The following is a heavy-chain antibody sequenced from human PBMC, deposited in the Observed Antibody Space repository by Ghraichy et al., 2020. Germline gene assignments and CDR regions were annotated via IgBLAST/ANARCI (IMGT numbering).Heavy chain of an antibody. CDR1: GGSISSSNW. D-gene: IGHD4-11*01. CDR3: ARDSGTVTRGYNWFDR. Sequence: SETLSLTCAVSGGSISSSNWWSWVRQPPGKGLEWIGEIYHSGSTNYNPSLKSRVTISVDKSKNQFSLKLSSVTAADTAVYYCARDSGTVTRGYNWFDRWGQGTLVTVSS. CDR2: IYHSGST. V-gene: IGHV4-4*02. J-gene: IGHJ5*02.